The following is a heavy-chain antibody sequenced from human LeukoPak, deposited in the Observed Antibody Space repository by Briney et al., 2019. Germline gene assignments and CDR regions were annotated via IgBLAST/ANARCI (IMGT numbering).Heavy chain of an antibody. J-gene: IGHJ4*02. V-gene: IGHV3-7*01. CDR3: DY. CDR1: GFTFRSNW. Sequence: GGSLRLSCAASGFTFRSNWMSWVRQVPGEGLEWVANIKQDGSEKHYVDSVEGRFTISRDNAKNSVFLQMNSLRVEDTAVYYCDYWGQGTLVTVSS. CDR2: IKQDGSEK.